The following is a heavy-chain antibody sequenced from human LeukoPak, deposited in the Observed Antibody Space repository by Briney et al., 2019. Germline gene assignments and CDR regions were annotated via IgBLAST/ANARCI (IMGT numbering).Heavy chain of an antibody. V-gene: IGHV3-23*01. CDR2: ISGGSEDS. Sequence: PGGSLRLSCTASGFTFGGYAMTWVRQAPGKGLEWVSSISGGSEDSYYADSVKGQFTISRDNSRSTLYLQMNSLRADDTAVYYCGRTIAHYSNSWLYYFYGLDVWGQGTTVTVSS. CDR3: GRTIAHYSNSWLYYFYGLDV. CDR1: GFTFGGYA. D-gene: IGHD2-21*01. J-gene: IGHJ6*02.